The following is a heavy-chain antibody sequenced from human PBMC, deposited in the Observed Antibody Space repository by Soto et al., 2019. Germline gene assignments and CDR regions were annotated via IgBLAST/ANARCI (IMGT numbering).Heavy chain of an antibody. D-gene: IGHD6-19*01. Sequence: EVQLVESGGGVVRPGGSLRLSCAASGFTFDDYGMSWVRQAPGKGLEWVSGINWNGGSTGYADSVKGRFTISRDNAKNSLYLHRHSLRAEVPALYYCARWYSSGRYQAHGGACWFEPWDQGTLV. CDR2: INWNGGST. CDR3: ARWYSSGRYQAHGGACWFEP. CDR1: GFTFDDYG. J-gene: IGHJ5*02. V-gene: IGHV3-20*04.